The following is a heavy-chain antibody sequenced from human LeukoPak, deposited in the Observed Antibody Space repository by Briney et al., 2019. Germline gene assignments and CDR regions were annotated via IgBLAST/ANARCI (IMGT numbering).Heavy chain of an antibody. CDR1: GYTFTGYY. V-gene: IGHV1-2*02. CDR3: ARDQVQDYYFDY. J-gene: IGHJ4*02. D-gene: IGHD3-10*01. CDR2: INPNSGGT. Sequence: DSVKVSCKASGYTFTGYYLHWVRQAPGQGLEWMGWINPNSGGTNYAQKFQGRVTMTRDTSISTAYMELSRLRSDDTAVYYCARDQVQDYYFDYWGQGTLVTVSS.